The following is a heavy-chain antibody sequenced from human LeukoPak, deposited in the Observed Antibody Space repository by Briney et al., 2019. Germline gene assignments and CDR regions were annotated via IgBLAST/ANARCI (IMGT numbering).Heavy chain of an antibody. D-gene: IGHD2-2*01. V-gene: IGHV3-7*03. CDR1: GFTFSSDY. Sequence: GGSLRLSCATSGFTFSSDYMSWVRQAPGKGLEWVANIKEDGGEQNYADSVKGRFTISRDNANSTLFLQMNSLRAEDTAVYYCARDRGSNNYFDQWGQGTLVTVSS. J-gene: IGHJ4*02. CDR3: ARDRGSNNYFDQ. CDR2: IKEDGGEQ.